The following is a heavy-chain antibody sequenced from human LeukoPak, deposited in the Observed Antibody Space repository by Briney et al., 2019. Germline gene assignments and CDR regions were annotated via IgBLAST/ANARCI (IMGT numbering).Heavy chain of an antibody. J-gene: IGHJ4*02. V-gene: IGHV1-8*01. D-gene: IGHD6-19*01. Sequence: ASEKVSCKASRYIFTSYDINWVRQAPGDPREWVGWVSPKNDKTGYAEKFQGRVTMTTDMSTNTAFMEMKSLTSDDTAVHFCARKLSGYSSGWYPEYGGQGTLVIVSS. CDR2: VSPKNDKT. CDR1: RYIFTSYD. CDR3: ARKLSGYSSGWYPEY.